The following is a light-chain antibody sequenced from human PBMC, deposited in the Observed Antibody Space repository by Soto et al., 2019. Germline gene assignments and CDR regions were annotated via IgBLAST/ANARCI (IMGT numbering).Light chain of an antibody. CDR2: LGS. CDR3: MQALQTPWT. Sequence: DIVLTQSPLSLPVTPGEPASISCRSSQSLLHSDGYNYLDWYLQKPRQSPQLLICLGSNRASGVPDRFSGSGSGTDFTLTISRVEAEDFGVYYCMQALQTPWTFGQGTQVGVK. CDR1: QSLLHSDGYNY. J-gene: IGKJ1*01. V-gene: IGKV2-28*01.